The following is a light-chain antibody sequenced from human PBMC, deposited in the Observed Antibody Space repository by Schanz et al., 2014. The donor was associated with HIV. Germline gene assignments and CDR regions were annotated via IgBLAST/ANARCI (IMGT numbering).Light chain of an antibody. V-gene: IGKV3-20*01. CDR3: HHYGDSRGA. Sequence: EIVLTQSPGTLSLSPGERATLSCRASQSVSGDYFAWYQQKPGQAPRLLVYANSFRATGVPDRFSGTGSGTDFTLTISRLEPDDFAVYYCHHYGDSRGAFGGGTEVEIK. J-gene: IGKJ4*02. CDR2: ANS. CDR1: QSVSGDY.